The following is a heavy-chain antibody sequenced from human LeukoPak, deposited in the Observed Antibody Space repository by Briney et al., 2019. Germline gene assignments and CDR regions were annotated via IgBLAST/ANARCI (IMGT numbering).Heavy chain of an antibody. V-gene: IGHV3-21*01. CDR2: ISSSSSYI. J-gene: IGHJ4*02. Sequence: PGGSLRLCCAASGFTFSSYSMNWVRQAAGKGLEWVSSISSSSSYIYYADSVKGRFTISRDNAKNSLYLQMNSLRAEDTAVYYCARESPPRGYCSGGSCYADYWGQGTLVTVSS. CDR3: ARESPPRGYCSGGSCYADY. CDR1: GFTFSSYS. D-gene: IGHD2-15*01.